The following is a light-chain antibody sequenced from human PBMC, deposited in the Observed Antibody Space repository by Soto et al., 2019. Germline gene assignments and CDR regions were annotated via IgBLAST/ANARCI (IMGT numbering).Light chain of an antibody. Sequence: QSALTQPASVSGSPGQSITISCTGTSSDVGSYNLVSWYQQHPGNAPKLMIYEVSKRPSGVSNRFSGSKSGNTASLTISGLQAEDEADYYCCSYAGSSTSLYVFGTGTKLTVL. CDR2: EVS. CDR3: CSYAGSSTSLYV. V-gene: IGLV2-23*02. J-gene: IGLJ1*01. CDR1: SSDVGSYNL.